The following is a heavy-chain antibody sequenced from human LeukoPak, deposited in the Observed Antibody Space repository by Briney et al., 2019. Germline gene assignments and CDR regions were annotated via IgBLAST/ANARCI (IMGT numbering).Heavy chain of an antibody. CDR1: GGSISSDTYY. Sequence: SETLSLTCTVSGGSISSDTYYWNWIRQQPGKGLEWIGYSHYRGTTYYNTSLKSRVAISVDTSKNQFSLKLSSVTAADTAVYYCARDGPTSVLWGQGTLVTVSS. V-gene: IGHV4-31*03. J-gene: IGHJ4*02. CDR3: ARDGPTSVL. CDR2: SHYRGTT. D-gene: IGHD1-1*01.